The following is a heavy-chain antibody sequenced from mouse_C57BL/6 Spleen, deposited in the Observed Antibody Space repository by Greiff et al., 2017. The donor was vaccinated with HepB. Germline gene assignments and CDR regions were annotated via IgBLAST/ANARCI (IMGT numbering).Heavy chain of an antibody. CDR2: IHPSASDT. CDR1: GYTFTSYW. CDR3: AISPYCSNCEAWFAY. V-gene: IGHV1-74*01. Sequence: VQLQQPGAELVKPGASVKVSCKASGYTFTSYWMHWVKQRPGQGLEWIGRIHPSASDTNYNQKFKGKATLTVDKSSSTAYMQLSSLTSEDSAVYYCAISPYCSNCEAWFAYWGQGTLVTVSA. D-gene: IGHD2-5*01. J-gene: IGHJ3*01.